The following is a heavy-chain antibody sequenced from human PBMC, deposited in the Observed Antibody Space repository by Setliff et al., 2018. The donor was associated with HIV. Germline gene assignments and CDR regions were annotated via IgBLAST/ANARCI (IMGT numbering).Heavy chain of an antibody. V-gene: IGHV4-39*01. Sequence: SETLSLTCSVSGGSVSSGSYYWGWIRQPPGKGLEWIGYIYTSGITDYNPSLKSRVTISGDTSKNQFSLKLSSVTAADTAVYYCARHYNVNYYVRKDFDRWGQGTLVTVSS. D-gene: IGHD1-26*01. CDR1: GGSVSSGSYY. CDR2: IYTSGIT. J-gene: IGHJ4*02. CDR3: ARHYNVNYYVRKDFDR.